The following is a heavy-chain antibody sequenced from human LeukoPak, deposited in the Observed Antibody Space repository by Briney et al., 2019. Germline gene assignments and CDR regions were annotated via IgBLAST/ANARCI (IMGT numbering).Heavy chain of an antibody. CDR2: IIPTYRTP. J-gene: IGHJ5*02. D-gene: IGHD1-7*01. CDR1: GGTVVIYG. CDR3: ARGATGTTFYHRLDP. V-gene: IGHV1-69*05. Sequence: SVNVSCKASGGTVVIYGMSWVRQAPGQGLEWMGGIIPTYRTPTYAERFQGRVTITTDDSTSTVYMEVSSLRSEDTAVYYCARGATGTTFYHRLDPWGQGTLVTVSS.